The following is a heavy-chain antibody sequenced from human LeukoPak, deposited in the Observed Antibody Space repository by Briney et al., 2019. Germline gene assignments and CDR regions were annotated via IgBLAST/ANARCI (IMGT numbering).Heavy chain of an antibody. V-gene: IGHV1-18*01. CDR3: ARETTVVTLSGLGY. J-gene: IGHJ4*02. Sequence: GASVKLSCKASGYTFTSYGISWVRQAPGQGLEWMGWISAYNGNTNYAQKLQGRVTMTTDTSTSTAYMELRSLRSDDTAVYYCARETTVVTLSGLGYWGQGTLVTVSS. CDR2: ISAYNGNT. D-gene: IGHD4-23*01. CDR1: GYTFTSYG.